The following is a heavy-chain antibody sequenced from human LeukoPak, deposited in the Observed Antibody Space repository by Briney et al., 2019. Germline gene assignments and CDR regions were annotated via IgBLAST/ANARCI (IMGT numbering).Heavy chain of an antibody. CDR1: GGSISIYY. D-gene: IGHD2-15*01. CDR2: IYYSGST. V-gene: IGHV4-59*08. Sequence: SETLSLTCTFSGGSISIYYGNWIRQPPGKGREGSGYIYYSGSTNYNPSLKSRVTISLDTSKNRVSLKLSSVTAAATAVYSCARHHRTKYCSGGSCYSGWFDPWGQGTLVTVSS. J-gene: IGHJ5*02. CDR3: ARHHRTKYCSGGSCYSGWFDP.